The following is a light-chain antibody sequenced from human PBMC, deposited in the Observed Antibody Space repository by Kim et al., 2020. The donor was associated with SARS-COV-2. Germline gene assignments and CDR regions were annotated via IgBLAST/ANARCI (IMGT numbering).Light chain of an antibody. CDR2: EAS. J-gene: IGKJ4*01. CDR1: QSVGSY. CDR3: HQRSNWPLT. V-gene: IGKV3-11*01. Sequence: LSPGERATRSCRASQSVGSYLAWYQETPGQAPRLLIYEASNRATGIPARFSGSGSGTDFILTISSLEPEDFAVYYCHQRSNWPLTFGGGTKVDIK.